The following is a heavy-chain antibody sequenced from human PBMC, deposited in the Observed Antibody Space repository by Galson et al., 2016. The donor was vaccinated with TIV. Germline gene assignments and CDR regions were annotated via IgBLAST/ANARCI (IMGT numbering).Heavy chain of an antibody. V-gene: IGHV3-30*09. Sequence: SLRLSCAASTIHFESFAMHWVRQTPGRGLEWLAVISYDSKNVFYGDSVQGRFVVSRDNSKNTLYLQMNDLRVDDTGIYFCASPRHGGFLRFSMDVWGPGDHGLRLR. CDR1: TIHFESFA. CDR3: ASPRHGGFLRFSMDV. D-gene: IGHD3-3*01. CDR2: ISYDSKNV. J-gene: IGHJ6*01.